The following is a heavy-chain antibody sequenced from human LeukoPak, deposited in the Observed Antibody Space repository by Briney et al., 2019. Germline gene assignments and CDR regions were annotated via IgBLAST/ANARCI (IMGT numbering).Heavy chain of an antibody. V-gene: IGHV4-61*01. CDR3: ARSPNSSGWYTY. CDR2: FYYSGST. Sequence: SETLSLTCTVSGGSVSSGSYYWNWIRQHPGKGLEWIGYFYYSGSTNYNPSLKSRVTISLDTSKNQFSLKLSSVTAADTAVYYCARSPNSSGWYTYWGQGTLVTVSS. D-gene: IGHD6-19*01. CDR1: GGSVSSGSYY. J-gene: IGHJ4*02.